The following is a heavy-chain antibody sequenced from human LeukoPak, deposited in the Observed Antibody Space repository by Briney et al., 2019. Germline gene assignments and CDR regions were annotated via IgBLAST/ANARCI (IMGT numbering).Heavy chain of an antibody. CDR1: GFTFSSYA. V-gene: IGHV3-74*01. CDR3: TRAITYFYVSVTYDGFEP. D-gene: IGHD3-10*01. CDR2: IQSDGST. Sequence: HPGGSLRLSCAASGFTFSSYAMHWVRQTPGQGLMWVARIQSDGSTIYADSVQSRFTISRDNAKNTVYLQMNSLRVDDTAVYFCTRAITYFYVSVTYDGFEPWGQGIRVTVSS. J-gene: IGHJ5*02.